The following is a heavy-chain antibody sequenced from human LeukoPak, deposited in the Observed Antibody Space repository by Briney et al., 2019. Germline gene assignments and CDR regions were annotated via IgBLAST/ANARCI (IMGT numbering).Heavy chain of an antibody. CDR2: IYYSGST. CDR1: GGSISSSSYY. D-gene: IGHD3-3*01. J-gene: IGHJ5*02. V-gene: IGHV4-39*01. CDR3: ARRKYDFWSGYYEDWFDP. Sequence: PSETLSLTCTVSGGSISSSSYYWGWIRQPPGTGLEWVGSIYYSGSTYYNPSLKSRVTLSVDTSKNQFSLKLSSVTAPDKAVYYCARRKYDFWSGYYEDWFDPWGQGTLVTVSS.